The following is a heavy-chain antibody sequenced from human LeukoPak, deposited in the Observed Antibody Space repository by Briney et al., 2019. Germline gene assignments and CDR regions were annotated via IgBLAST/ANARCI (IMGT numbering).Heavy chain of an antibody. Sequence: GGSLRLSCAASGFTFSTYAVNWVRQAPGKGREWVSSMSSTSSYIYYADSVKGRFTISRDNAKNSLYLQMTRPRVEDTAVYYCAAGLVTPYWGQGPLVTVSS. CDR1: GFTFSTYA. CDR2: MSSTSSYI. J-gene: IGHJ4*02. D-gene: IGHD3/OR15-3a*01. V-gene: IGHV3-21*01. CDR3: AAGLVTPY.